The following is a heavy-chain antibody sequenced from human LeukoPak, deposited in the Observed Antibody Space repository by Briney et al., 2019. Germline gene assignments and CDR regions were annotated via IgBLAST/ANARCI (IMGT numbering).Heavy chain of an antibody. Sequence: PGRSLRLSCAASGFIFSKYGMHWVRQAPGRGLEWLALIRHDGNEEWYVDSVRGRFTISRDNSKNTVFLQMNSLRADDTAVYYCARWGIIGHDAFDIWGRGTMVTVSS. D-gene: IGHD2/OR15-2a*01. CDR2: IRHDGNEE. CDR3: ARWGIIGHDAFDI. J-gene: IGHJ3*02. V-gene: IGHV3-33*01. CDR1: GFIFSKYG.